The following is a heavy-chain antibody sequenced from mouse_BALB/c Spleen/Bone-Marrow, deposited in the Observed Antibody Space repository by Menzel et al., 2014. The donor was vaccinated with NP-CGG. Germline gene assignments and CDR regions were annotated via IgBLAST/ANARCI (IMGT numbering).Heavy chain of an antibody. CDR2: INPDRRTI. D-gene: IGHD1-2*01. V-gene: IGHV4-1*02. CDR3: ARLHYYGYGAY. CDR1: GFDFSTFW. Sequence: EVNVVESGGGLVQPGGSLKLSCAASGFDFSTFWMSWVRQAPGKGLEWIGEINPDRRTINYSPSLKDKFVISRDNAKNTLYLLMSIVRSEDTALYYCARLHYYGYGAYWGQGTLVTVSA. J-gene: IGHJ3*01.